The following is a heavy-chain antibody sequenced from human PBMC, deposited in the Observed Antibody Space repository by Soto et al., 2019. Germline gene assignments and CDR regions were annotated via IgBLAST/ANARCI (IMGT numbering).Heavy chain of an antibody. D-gene: IGHD2-2*01. CDR2: IIPILGIA. Sequence: ASEKVSCKASGGTFSSYTISWVRQAPGQGLEWMGRIIPILGIANYAQKFQGRVTMTRDTSTSTVYMELSSLRSEDTAVYYCARDRLRYCSSTSCYDYYYYYGMDVWGQGTTVTVSS. CDR1: GGTFSSYT. CDR3: ARDRLRYCSSTSCYDYYYYYGMDV. J-gene: IGHJ6*02. V-gene: IGHV1-69*04.